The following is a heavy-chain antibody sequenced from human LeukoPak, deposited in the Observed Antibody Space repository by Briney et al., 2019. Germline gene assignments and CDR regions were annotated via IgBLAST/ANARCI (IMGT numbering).Heavy chain of an antibody. J-gene: IGHJ4*02. V-gene: IGHV4-34*11. CDR3: ARGIYYDRSGFSPLAFDY. D-gene: IGHD3-22*01. CDR2: IYYSGST. CDR1: GGSFSGYY. Sequence: SETLSLTCAVYGGSFSGYYWSWIRQPPGKGLEWVGYIYYSGSTNYNPSLKSRGTISVDTSKNQFSLKLSSVTAADTAVYYCARGIYYDRSGFSPLAFDYWGLGTLVTVSS.